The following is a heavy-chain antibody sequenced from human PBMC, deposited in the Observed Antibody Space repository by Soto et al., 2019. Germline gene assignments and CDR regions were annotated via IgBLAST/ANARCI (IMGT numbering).Heavy chain of an antibody. CDR1: GFTFSSYG. Sequence: QVQLVESGGGVVQPGRSLRLSCAASGFTFSSYGMHWVRQAPGKGLEWVAVISYDGSNKYYADSVKGRFTISRDNSKNTLYLQMNSLRAEDTAVYYCAKGAIWFGELFGGYYFDYWGQGTLVTVSS. J-gene: IGHJ4*02. D-gene: IGHD3-10*01. CDR3: AKGAIWFGELFGGYYFDY. CDR2: ISYDGSNK. V-gene: IGHV3-30*18.